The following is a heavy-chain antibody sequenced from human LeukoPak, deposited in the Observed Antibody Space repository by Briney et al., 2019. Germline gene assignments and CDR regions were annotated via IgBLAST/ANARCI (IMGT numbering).Heavy chain of an antibody. CDR1: GGTFSSYA. J-gene: IGHJ6*02. D-gene: IGHD4-17*01. CDR3: ARGSYTVSTHGYYYGMDV. CDR2: IIPILGIA. V-gene: IGHV1-69*04. Sequence: SVKVSCKASGGTFSSYAISWVRQAPGQGLEWMGRIIPILGIANYAQKFQGRVTITADKSTSTAYTELSSLRSEDTAVYYCARGSYTVSTHGYYYGMDVWGQGTTVTVSS.